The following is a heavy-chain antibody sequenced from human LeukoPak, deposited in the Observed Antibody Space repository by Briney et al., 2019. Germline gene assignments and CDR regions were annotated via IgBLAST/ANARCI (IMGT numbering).Heavy chain of an antibody. D-gene: IGHD3-16*01. Sequence: GGSLRLSCAASGLTFSSYWMTWVRQAPGKGLEWVATIKYDGSETYYVDSVRGRFSVSRDNAKNSLYLQMNSLSAEDTAVYYCARDSTLSNYWGQGTLVTVSS. CDR3: ARDSTLSNY. J-gene: IGHJ4*02. V-gene: IGHV3-7*04. CDR1: GLTFSSYW. CDR2: IKYDGSET.